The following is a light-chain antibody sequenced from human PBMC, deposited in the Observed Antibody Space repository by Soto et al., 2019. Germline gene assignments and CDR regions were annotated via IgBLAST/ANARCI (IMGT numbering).Light chain of an antibody. J-gene: IGLJ7*01. CDR1: NSNIGSNT. CDR3: AAWDDSLNGAV. V-gene: IGLV1-44*01. CDR2: SDN. Sequence: QLVLTQPPSASGTPGQRVTISCSGSNSNIGSNTVNWYHQLPGTAPKLLIYSDNQLPSGVPDRFSGSKSGTSASLAISGLQSEDEADYYCAAWDDSLNGAVFGGGTKLTVL.